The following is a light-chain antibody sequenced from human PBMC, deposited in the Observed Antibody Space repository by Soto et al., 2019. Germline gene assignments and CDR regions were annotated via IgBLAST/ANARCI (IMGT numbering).Light chain of an antibody. CDR3: QQYNSYWT. CDR1: QSVSSN. CDR2: DAS. J-gene: IGKJ1*01. V-gene: IGKV3-15*01. Sequence: DIQITQSPATLTVTLRGRRPLSCRASQSVSSNLAWYQQKPGQAPRLLIFDASTRATGIPARFSSSGSGTESTLTISSLQPDDSATYYCQQYNSYWTFGQGTKVDI.